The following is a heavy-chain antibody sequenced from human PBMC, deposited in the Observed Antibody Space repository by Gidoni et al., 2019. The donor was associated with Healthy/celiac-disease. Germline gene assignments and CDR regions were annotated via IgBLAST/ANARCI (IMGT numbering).Heavy chain of an antibody. D-gene: IGHD3-3*01. CDR1: AFTSDAYD. CDR3: AKAINEWRPVPTWRYFQH. CDR2: ISWNSGSI. J-gene: IGHJ1*01. Sequence: EMPLVESVGGLVQPGRSLSLSCAASAFTSDAYDMRWVRQAPGKGLEWVSGISWNSGSIGYADSVKGRFTISRDNAKNSLYLQMNSLRDEDTALYYCAKAINEWRPVPTWRYFQHWGQGTLVTVSS. V-gene: IGHV3-9*01.